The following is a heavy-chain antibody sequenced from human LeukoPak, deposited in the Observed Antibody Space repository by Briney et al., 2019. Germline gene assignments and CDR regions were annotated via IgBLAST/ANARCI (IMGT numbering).Heavy chain of an antibody. CDR3: ARSIRGVSSLGSWFDP. CDR1: GYIFTSYS. J-gene: IGHJ5*02. Sequence: ASVKVSCKASGYIFTSYSMHWVRRAPGQGLEWMGIINPSGGTTNYAQKFQGRVTMTRDTSTSTVYMDLSSLRSEDTAVYYCARSIRGVSSLGSWFDPWGQGTLVTVSS. D-gene: IGHD2-8*01. CDR2: INPSGGTT. V-gene: IGHV1-46*01.